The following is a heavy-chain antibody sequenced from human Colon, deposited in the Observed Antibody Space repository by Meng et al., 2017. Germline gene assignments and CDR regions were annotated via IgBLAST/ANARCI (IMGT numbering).Heavy chain of an antibody. CDR2: TYYRSKYYN. Sequence: VQRQQSGPGLVKPSQTLSLTCAISGDSVSSNSAAWRWSRQSPSRGLGWLGSTYYRSKYYNDYALSVKSRITINPDTSKNQFSLQLNSVTPEDTAIYYCARDWGDVRGGFDFWGQGTLVTVSS. CDR1: GDSVSSNSAA. J-gene: IGHJ4*02. V-gene: IGHV6-1*01. CDR3: ARDWGDVRGGFDF. D-gene: IGHD3-10*02.